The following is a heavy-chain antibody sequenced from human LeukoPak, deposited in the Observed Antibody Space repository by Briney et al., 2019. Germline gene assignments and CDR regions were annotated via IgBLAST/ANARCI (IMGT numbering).Heavy chain of an antibody. CDR2: ISYGGSNK. J-gene: IGHJ4*02. CDR3: ANKRGLSGYFVY. D-gene: IGHD3-9*01. V-gene: IGHV3-30*18. CDR1: GFTFSSYD. Sequence: PGRSLRLSCAASGFTFSSYDMHWVRQAPGKGLEWVAVISYGGSNKYYADSVKGRFTISRDNSKNMLYLQMNSLRAGDAAVYYCANKRGLSGYFVYWGQGTLVTVSS.